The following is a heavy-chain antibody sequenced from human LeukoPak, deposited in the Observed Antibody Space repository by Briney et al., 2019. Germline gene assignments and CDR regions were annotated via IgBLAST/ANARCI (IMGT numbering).Heavy chain of an antibody. D-gene: IGHD6-19*01. CDR1: GFTFSSYA. J-gene: IGHJ4*02. V-gene: IGHV3-23*01. CDR2: ISGRGGST. Sequence: GGSLRLSCAASGFTFSSYAMSWVRQAPGKGLEWVSAISGRGGSTYYADSVKGRFTISRDNSKNTLYLQMNSLRAEDTAVYYCAKGQWLVEGFDYWGQGTLVTVSS. CDR3: AKGQWLVEGFDY.